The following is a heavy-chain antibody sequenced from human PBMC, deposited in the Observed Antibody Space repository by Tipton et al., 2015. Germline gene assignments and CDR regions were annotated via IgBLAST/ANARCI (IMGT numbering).Heavy chain of an antibody. CDR2: ITGDGDTT. CDR3: AKDKGHGSGSHYNFGGLDC. J-gene: IGHJ4*02. V-gene: IGHV3-43D*04. Sequence: SLRLSCAASGFTFDDYAMHWVRQIPGKGLEWVSLITGDGDTTYYPDSLKGRFSVSRDNSKNSLYLQMNNVRVEDTALYYCAKDKGHGSGSHYNFGGLDCWGQGTLVTVSP. CDR1: GFTFDDYA. D-gene: IGHD3-10*01.